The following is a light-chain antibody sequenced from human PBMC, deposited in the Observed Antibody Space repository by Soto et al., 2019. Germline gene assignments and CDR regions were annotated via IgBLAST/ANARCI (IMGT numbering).Light chain of an antibody. CDR1: SSDIGAYNH. J-gene: IGLJ1*01. Sequence: QSVLTQPASVSGSLGQSITISCTGTSSDIGAYNHVSWYQQHPGRAPKLMIYDVSNRPSGVSNRFSGPKSGNTASLTISGLQAEDEADYYCSSYTTTSTLYVFGIGTNVTVL. CDR3: SSYTTTSTLYV. CDR2: DVS. V-gene: IGLV2-14*01.